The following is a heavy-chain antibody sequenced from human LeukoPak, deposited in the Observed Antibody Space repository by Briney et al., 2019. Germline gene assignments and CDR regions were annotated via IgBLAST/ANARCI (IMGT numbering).Heavy chain of an antibody. J-gene: IGHJ4*02. CDR1: GGSFSGYY. Sequence: PSETLSLTCAVYGGSFSGYYWSWIRQPPGKGLEWIGEINHSGSTNYNPSLKSRVTISVDTSKNQFSLKLSSVTVADTAVYYCARVRSSGYYLNYFDYWGQGTLVTVSS. CDR3: ARVRSSGYYLNYFDY. CDR2: INHSGST. V-gene: IGHV4-34*01. D-gene: IGHD3-22*01.